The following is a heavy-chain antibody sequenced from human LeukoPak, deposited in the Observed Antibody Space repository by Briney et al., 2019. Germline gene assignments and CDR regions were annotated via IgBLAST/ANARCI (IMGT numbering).Heavy chain of an antibody. J-gene: IGHJ4*02. CDR1: GFTFSSYS. D-gene: IGHD6-13*01. V-gene: IGHV3-21*01. Sequence: GGSLRLSCAASGFTFSSYSMNWVRQAPGKGLEWVSSISSHSSYIYYADSVKGRFTISRDNSKNTLYLQMNSLRDEDSAVYYCARGRTGYSTSTAVDFWGQGTLVTVSS. CDR3: ARGRTGYSTSTAVDF. CDR2: ISSHSSYI.